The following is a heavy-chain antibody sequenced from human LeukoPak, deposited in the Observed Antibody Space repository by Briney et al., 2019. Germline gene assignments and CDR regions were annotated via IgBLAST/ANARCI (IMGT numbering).Heavy chain of an antibody. CDR2: ISSSGSTI. CDR3: ASEDTAMVDLDY. CDR1: GFTFSDYY. V-gene: IGHV3-11*04. D-gene: IGHD5-18*01. J-gene: IGHJ4*02. Sequence: GGSLRLSCAASGFTFSDYYMSWIRQAPGKGLEWVSYISSSGSTIYYADSVKGRFTISRDNAKNSLYLQMNSLRAEDTAVYYCASEDTAMVDLDYWGQGTLVTVSS.